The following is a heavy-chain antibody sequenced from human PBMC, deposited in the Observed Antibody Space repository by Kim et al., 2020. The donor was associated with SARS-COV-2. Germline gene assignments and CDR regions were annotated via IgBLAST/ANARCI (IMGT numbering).Heavy chain of an antibody. Sequence: GGSLRLSCAASGFTFSSYAITWVRQAPGKGLEYVSVISGNGRSTYYADSVEGRFTISRDNSKNTLFLQMNSLRVEDTAVYYCAKNSGSGNPFYYHMDVWGQGTTVTVSS. CDR2: ISGNGRST. CDR3: AKNSGSGNPFYYHMDV. V-gene: IGHV3-23*01. J-gene: IGHJ6*02. CDR1: GFTFSSYA. D-gene: IGHD3-10*01.